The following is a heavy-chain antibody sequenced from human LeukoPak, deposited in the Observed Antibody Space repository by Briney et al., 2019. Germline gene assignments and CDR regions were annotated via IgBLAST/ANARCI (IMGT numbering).Heavy chain of an antibody. CDR1: GFTFSSYS. V-gene: IGHV3-21*04. CDR3: ARGQKYRNGYTVTELGSGYFDY. CDR2: ISSSSSYI. D-gene: IGHD5-18*01. Sequence: GGPLRLSCAASGFTFSSYSMNWVRQAPGKGLEWVSSISSSSSYIYYADSVKGRFTISRDNAKNSLYLQMNSLRAEDTAVYYCARGQKYRNGYTVTELGSGYFDYWGQGTLVTVSS. J-gene: IGHJ4*02.